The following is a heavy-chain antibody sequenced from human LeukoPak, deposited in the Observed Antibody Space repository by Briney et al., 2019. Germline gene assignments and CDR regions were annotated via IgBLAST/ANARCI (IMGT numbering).Heavy chain of an antibody. V-gene: IGHV1-46*01. CDR2: INPSGGST. CDR1: GYTFTSYY. J-gene: IGHJ5*02. CDR3: AREGLRNYGSGSHSIENWFDP. D-gene: IGHD3-10*01. Sequence: ASVKVSCKASGYTFTSYYMHWVRQAPGQGLEWMGIINPSGGSTSYAQKFRGRVTMTRDTSTSTVYMELSSLRSEDTAVYYCAREGLRNYGSGSHSIENWFDPWGQGTLVTVSS.